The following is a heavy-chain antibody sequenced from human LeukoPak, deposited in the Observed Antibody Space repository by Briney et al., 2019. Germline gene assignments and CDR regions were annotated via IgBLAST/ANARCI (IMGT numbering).Heavy chain of an antibody. J-gene: IGHJ6*03. CDR2: ISAYNGNT. Sequence: ASVKVSCKASGYTFTSYDINWVRQAPGQGLEWMGWISAYNGNTNYAQKLQGRVTMTTDTSTSTAYMELRSLRSDDTAVYYCARVMVYAIPRYYYYYMDVWGKGTTVTVSS. V-gene: IGHV1-18*01. CDR1: GYTFTSYD. CDR3: ARVMVYAIPRYYYYYMDV. D-gene: IGHD2-8*01.